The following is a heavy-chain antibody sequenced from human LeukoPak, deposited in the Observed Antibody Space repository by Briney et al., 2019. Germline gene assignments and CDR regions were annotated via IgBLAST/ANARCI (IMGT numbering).Heavy chain of an antibody. Sequence: HAGGSLRLSRAASGFSFSSYAMSWVRQAPGKGLEWVSTVSGSGGSTYYADSVKGRFTISRGNSKNMLYLQMNSLRAEDTAVYYCAKDNRGDNWNDLAIDYWGQGTLVTVSS. V-gene: IGHV3-23*01. J-gene: IGHJ4*02. D-gene: IGHD1-20*01. CDR1: GFSFSSYA. CDR2: VSGSGGST. CDR3: AKDNRGDNWNDLAIDY.